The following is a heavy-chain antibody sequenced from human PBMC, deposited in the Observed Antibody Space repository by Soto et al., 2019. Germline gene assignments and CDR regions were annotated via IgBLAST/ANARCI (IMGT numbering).Heavy chain of an antibody. D-gene: IGHD4-17*01. V-gene: IGHV3-48*03. CDR3: ARFPSTVTDY. CDR2: IPSSGGTI. CDR1: GFTFSNFE. Sequence: GGSLRLSCAASGFTFSNFEMIWVRQAPGKGLEWVSYIPSSGGTIHYADSVKGRFTISRDNAKNSLYLQMSSLRAEDTAVYYCARFPSTVTDYWGQGTLVTVSS. J-gene: IGHJ4*02.